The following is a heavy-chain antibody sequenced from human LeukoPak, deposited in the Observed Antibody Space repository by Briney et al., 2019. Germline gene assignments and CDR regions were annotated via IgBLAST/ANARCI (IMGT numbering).Heavy chain of an antibody. CDR3: ARALSGWEISIAVTSIGGYYYYMDV. Sequence: ASVKVSCKASGYTFTSHDINWVRQATGQGLEWMGWMNPNSGNTGYAQKFQGRVTITRNTSISTAYMELSSLRSEDTAVYYCARALSGWEISIAVTSIGGYYYYMDVWGKGTTVTVSS. D-gene: IGHD6-19*01. CDR1: GYTFTSHD. CDR2: MNPNSGNT. V-gene: IGHV1-8*03. J-gene: IGHJ6*03.